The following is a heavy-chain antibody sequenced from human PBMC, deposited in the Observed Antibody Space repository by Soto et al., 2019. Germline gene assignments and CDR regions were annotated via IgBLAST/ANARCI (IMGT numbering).Heavy chain of an antibody. CDR3: ARGIGYCSSTSCYHWYFDL. Sequence: QVQLQQWGAGLLKPSETLSLTCAVYGGSFSGYYWSWIRQPPGKGLGWIGEINHSGSTNYNPSLKSRVTISVDTSKNQFSLKLSSVTAADTAVYYCARGIGYCSSTSCYHWYFDLWGRGTLVTVSS. V-gene: IGHV4-34*01. D-gene: IGHD2-2*01. CDR1: GGSFSGYY. J-gene: IGHJ2*01. CDR2: INHSGST.